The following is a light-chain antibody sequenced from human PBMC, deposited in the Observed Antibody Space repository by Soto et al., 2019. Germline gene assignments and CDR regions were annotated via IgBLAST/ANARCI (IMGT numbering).Light chain of an antibody. Sequence: EIEMTQSPSTLSVSVGERATITCRASQSLSSFLAWYQQKPGRAPKLLIYDASTWATGIPARFSGSGSGTDFTLTISSLQPEDFAAYYCQQSDSLPCTFGPGTKVDI. V-gene: IGKV3D-15*01. CDR3: QQSDSLPCT. CDR1: QSLSSF. J-gene: IGKJ1*01. CDR2: DAS.